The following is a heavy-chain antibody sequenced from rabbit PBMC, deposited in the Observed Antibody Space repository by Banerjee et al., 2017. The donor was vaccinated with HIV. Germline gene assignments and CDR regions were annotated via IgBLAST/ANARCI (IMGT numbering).Heavy chain of an antibody. CDR2: SEPVFGNT. J-gene: IGHJ4*01. D-gene: IGHD2-1*01. CDR3: AREESDGGGHLKL. Sequence: VRQAPGKGLEWIGYSEPVFGNTYSASWVKGRFTISKTSSTTVTLQMTSLTAADTATYFCAREESDGGGHLKLWGPGTLVTVS. V-gene: IGHV1S40*01.